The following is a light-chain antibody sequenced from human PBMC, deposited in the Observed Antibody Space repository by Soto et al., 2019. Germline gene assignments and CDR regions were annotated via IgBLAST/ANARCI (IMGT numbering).Light chain of an antibody. Sequence: EIVLTQSPATLSLSPGERVTLSCRASQGVSNYLAWYQQKPGQAPRLLVSAASNRATGIPARFSGSGSGTEFTLTISSLQSEDCAIYYCQQYHTWPITFGGGSKVDIK. V-gene: IGKV3D-15*01. CDR3: QQYHTWPIT. CDR2: AAS. J-gene: IGKJ4*01. CDR1: QGVSNY.